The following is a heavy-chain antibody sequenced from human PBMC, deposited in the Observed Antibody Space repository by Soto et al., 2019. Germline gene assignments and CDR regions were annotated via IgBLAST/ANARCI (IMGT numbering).Heavy chain of an antibody. CDR2: IKSKTDGGTT. J-gene: IGHJ6*02. Sequence: LRLSSAASGFTFSNAWMSWVRQAPGKGLEWVGRIKSKTDGGTTDYAAPVKGRFTISRDDSKNTLYLQMHNLKTEDTAVYYCTTDSIRNSQYYGMDVWGQGTTVAVSS. V-gene: IGHV3-15*01. CDR3: TTDSIRNSQYYGMDV. CDR1: GFTFSNAW.